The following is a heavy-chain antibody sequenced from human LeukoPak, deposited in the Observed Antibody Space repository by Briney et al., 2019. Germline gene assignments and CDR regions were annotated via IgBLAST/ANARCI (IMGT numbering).Heavy chain of an antibody. CDR3: AREIGSDYGGRYFDL. CDR2: LSSSSSYI. J-gene: IGHJ2*01. Sequence: GGSLRLSCAASGFTFSSYSMNWVRQAPGKGLEWVSSLSSSSSYIYYADSVKGRFTISRDNAKNSLYLQMNSLRAGDTAVYYCAREIGSDYGGRYFDLWGRGTLVTVSS. D-gene: IGHD4-17*01. CDR1: GFTFSSYS. V-gene: IGHV3-21*01.